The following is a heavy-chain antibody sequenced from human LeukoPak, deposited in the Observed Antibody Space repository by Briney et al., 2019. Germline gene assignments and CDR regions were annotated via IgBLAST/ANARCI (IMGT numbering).Heavy chain of an antibody. CDR3: ARKDGDF. V-gene: IGHV4-4*07. Sequence: SETLSLTCTVSGGSISSYYWSWIRQPAGKGLEWIGRIYTSGITNYNPSLESRLTMSLDTSKNQISLRLSSVTAADTAVYYCARKDGDFWGQGTLVTVSS. CDR2: IYTSGIT. CDR1: GGSISSYY. J-gene: IGHJ4*02.